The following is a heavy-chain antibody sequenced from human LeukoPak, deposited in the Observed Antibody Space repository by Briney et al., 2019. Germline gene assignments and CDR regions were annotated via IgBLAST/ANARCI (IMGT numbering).Heavy chain of an antibody. Sequence: GGSLRLSCAASGFTFSDYYMSWIRQAPGKGLEWVSYISSSGSTIYYADSVKGRFTISRDNAKNSLYLQMNSLRAEDTAVYYCARDQKLRYFDWLPNTPPYYYYYGMDVWGQGTTVTVSS. CDR2: ISSSGSTI. CDR1: GFTFSDYY. V-gene: IGHV3-11*01. CDR3: ARDQKLRYFDWLPNTPPYYYYYGMDV. D-gene: IGHD3-9*01. J-gene: IGHJ6*02.